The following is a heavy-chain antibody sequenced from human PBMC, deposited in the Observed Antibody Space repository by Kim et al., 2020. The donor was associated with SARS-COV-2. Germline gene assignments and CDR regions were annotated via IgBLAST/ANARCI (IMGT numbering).Heavy chain of an antibody. CDR2: ISTYNGKT. Sequence: ASVKVSCKTSGYSFSAYSLTWVRQAPGQGLELMGWISTYNGKTDYAPQLQGRVTMTIDSSTSTAYMELRSLTFDDTAMYYCARIHTYNWFDSWGQGTRIT. CDR3: ARIHTYNWFDS. D-gene: IGHD3-16*01. J-gene: IGHJ5*01. V-gene: IGHV1-18*04. CDR1: GYSFSAYS.